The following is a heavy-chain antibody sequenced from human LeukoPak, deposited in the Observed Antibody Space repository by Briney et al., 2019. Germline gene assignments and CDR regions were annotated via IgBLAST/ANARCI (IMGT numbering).Heavy chain of an antibody. Sequence: GGSLRLSCAASGFSFSSYSMNCVRQAPGKGLEWVSYISSSSIKYYADSVRGRFTISRDNAKNSLYLQMNSLRDEDTAVYYCARDSYDSSGYYLNYWGQGTLVTVSS. CDR1: GFSFSSYS. CDR2: ISSSSIK. V-gene: IGHV3-48*02. J-gene: IGHJ4*02. CDR3: ARDSYDSSGYYLNY. D-gene: IGHD3-22*01.